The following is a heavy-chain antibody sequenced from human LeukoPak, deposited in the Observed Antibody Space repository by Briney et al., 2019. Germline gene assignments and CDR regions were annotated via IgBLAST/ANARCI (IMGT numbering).Heavy chain of an antibody. CDR3: ARDSSAYTRHFDY. Sequence: ASVKVSCKASGYIFVNFGISWVRQAPRQGLEWVGWISAYNGNTNYAQKFRGRVTMTTDTSTNTAYMELRNLGSDDTAMYFCARDSSAYTRHFDYWGQGTLVTASS. CDR2: ISAYNGNT. V-gene: IGHV1-18*01. J-gene: IGHJ4*02. CDR1: GYIFVNFG. D-gene: IGHD3-22*01.